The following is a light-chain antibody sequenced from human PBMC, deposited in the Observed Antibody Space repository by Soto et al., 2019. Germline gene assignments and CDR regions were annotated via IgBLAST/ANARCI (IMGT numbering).Light chain of an antibody. J-gene: IGKJ1*01. CDR1: QYVGTR. Sequence: EIALTQSPATLSSSPGETATLSCRASQYVGTRLAWYQHKPGQAPRLLVHGASTRATGIPARFSGSGSGTEYTLPIRSLQSEDFGVYDCQQYKNWPPWTFGQGTKVDIK. CDR2: GAS. V-gene: IGKV3-15*01. CDR3: QQYKNWPPWT.